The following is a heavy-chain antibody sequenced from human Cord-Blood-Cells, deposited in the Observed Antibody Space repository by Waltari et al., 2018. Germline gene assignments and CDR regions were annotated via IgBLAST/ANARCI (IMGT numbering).Heavy chain of an antibody. J-gene: IGHJ3*02. V-gene: IGHV1-69*01. D-gene: IGHD1-7*01. CDR2: IIPIFGTA. Sequence: VQLVQSGGEVKNPGSSVKVSCKASGGPFSSCGIRWWRQAPGQGLEWMGGIIPIFGTANYAQKFQGRVTITADESASTAYMELSSLRSEDTAVYYCARDLELGDAFDIWGQGTMVTVSS. CDR3: ARDLELGDAFDI. CDR1: GGPFSSCG.